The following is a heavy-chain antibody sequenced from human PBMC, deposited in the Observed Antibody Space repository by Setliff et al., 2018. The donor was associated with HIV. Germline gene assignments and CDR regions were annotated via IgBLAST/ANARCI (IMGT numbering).Heavy chain of an antibody. J-gene: IGHJ3*02. D-gene: IGHD6-13*01. CDR2: INNHGDNT. CDR3: VKDYSSSWGAFDI. Sequence: PGESLTISCSASGFTLRSFAMHWVRQAPGKGLEYVSSINNHGDNTYYADSVKGRFTVSRDNSRNTLDLQMSSLRPEDTAVYYCVKDYSSSWGAFDIWGQGTMVTVSS. CDR1: GFTLRSFA. V-gene: IGHV3-64D*09.